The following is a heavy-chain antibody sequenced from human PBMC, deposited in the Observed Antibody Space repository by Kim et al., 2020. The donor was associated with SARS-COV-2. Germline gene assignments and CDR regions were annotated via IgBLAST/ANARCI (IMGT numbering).Heavy chain of an antibody. V-gene: IGHV3-23*01. CDR3: HLSGYSSSWYPFQIDY. CDR2: ISGSGGST. D-gene: IGHD6-13*01. CDR1: GFTFSSYA. J-gene: IGHJ4*02. Sequence: GGSLRLSCAASGFTFSSYAMSWVRQAPGKGLEWVSAISGSGGSTYYADSVKGRFTISRDNSKNTLYLQMNSLRAEDTAVYYCHLSGYSSSWYPFQIDYWGQGTLVTVSS.